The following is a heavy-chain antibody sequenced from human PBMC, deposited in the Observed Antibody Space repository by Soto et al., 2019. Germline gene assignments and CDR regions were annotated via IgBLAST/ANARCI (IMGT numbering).Heavy chain of an antibody. J-gene: IGHJ6*03. D-gene: IGHD3-9*01. Sequence: ASVKVSCKASGYTFTSYDINWVRQATGQGLEWMGWMNPNSGNTGYAQKFQGRVTMTRNTSISTAYMELSSLRSEDTAVYYCARGGRDFDWLVYYYMDVWGKGTTVTVSS. CDR1: GYTFTSYD. V-gene: IGHV1-8*01. CDR2: MNPNSGNT. CDR3: ARGGRDFDWLVYYYMDV.